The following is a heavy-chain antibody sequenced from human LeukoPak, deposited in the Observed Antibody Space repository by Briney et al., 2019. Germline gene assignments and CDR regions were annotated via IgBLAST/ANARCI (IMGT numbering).Heavy chain of an antibody. D-gene: IGHD3-10*01. V-gene: IGHV1-69*01. J-gene: IGHJ6*02. CDR1: GGTFISYA. CDR3: AKVRGDLTHYYYGMDV. CDR2: IIPIFGTA. Sequence: SVKVSCKASGGTFISYAISWVRQAPGQGLEWMGGIIPIFGTANHAQKFQGRVTITADESTSTAYMELSSLRSEDTAVYYCAKVRGDLTHYYYGMDVWGQGTTVTVSS.